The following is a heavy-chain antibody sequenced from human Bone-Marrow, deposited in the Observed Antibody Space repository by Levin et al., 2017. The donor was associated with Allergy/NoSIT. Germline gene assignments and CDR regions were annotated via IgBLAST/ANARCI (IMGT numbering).Heavy chain of an antibody. CDR1: GGTFSSYA. Sequence: ASVKVSCKASGGTFSSYAISWVRQAPGQGLEWMGGIIPIFGTANYAQKFQGRVTITADESTSTAYMELSSLRSEDTAVYYCARDRRDSGYDGMITFGGVIVPMGYWGQGTLVTVSS. J-gene: IGHJ4*02. V-gene: IGHV1-69*13. CDR2: IIPIFGTA. D-gene: IGHD3-16*02. CDR3: ARDRRDSGYDGMITFGGVIVPMGY.